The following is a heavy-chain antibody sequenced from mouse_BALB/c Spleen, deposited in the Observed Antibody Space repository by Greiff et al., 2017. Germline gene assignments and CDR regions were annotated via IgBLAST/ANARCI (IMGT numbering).Heavy chain of an antibody. V-gene: IGHV2-2*02. CDR2: IWSGGST. Sequence: VKLMESGPGLVQPSQSLSITCTVSGFSLTSYGVHWVRQSPGKGLEWLGVIWSGGSTDYNAAFISRLSIRKDNSKSQVFFKMNSLQANDTAIYYCARNSLLYYYGSKGYAMDYWGQGTSVTVSS. D-gene: IGHD1-1*01. CDR1: GFSLTSYG. J-gene: IGHJ4*01. CDR3: ARNSLLYYYGSKGYAMDY.